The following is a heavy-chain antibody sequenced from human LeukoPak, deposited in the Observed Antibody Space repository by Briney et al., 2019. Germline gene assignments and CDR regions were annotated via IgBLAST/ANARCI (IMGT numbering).Heavy chain of an antibody. J-gene: IGHJ4*02. V-gene: IGHV3-23*01. Sequence: PGGSLRLSCAASGFTFSSYAMSWVRQAPGEGLEWVSAISGSGGSTYYADSVKGRFTISRDNSKNTLYLQMNSLRAEDTAVYYCSLDPIAADGGWGQGTLVTVSS. CDR1: GFTFSSYA. CDR3: SLDPIAADGG. CDR2: ISGSGGST. D-gene: IGHD6-13*01.